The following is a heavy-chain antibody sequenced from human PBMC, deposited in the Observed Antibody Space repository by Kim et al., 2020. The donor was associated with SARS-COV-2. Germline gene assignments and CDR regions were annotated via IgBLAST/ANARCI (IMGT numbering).Heavy chain of an antibody. V-gene: IGHV3-48*02. CDR2: ISSESTTI. Sequence: GGSLRLSCAASGFTFRTYTMNWVRQAPGKGLEWVSYISSESTTIHYSDSVKGRFTVSRDNARNSLSLLMNSLRHEDTAVYYCVRESADAFDIWGQGTMVTVSS. CDR3: VRESADAFDI. CDR1: GFTFRTYT. J-gene: IGHJ3*02.